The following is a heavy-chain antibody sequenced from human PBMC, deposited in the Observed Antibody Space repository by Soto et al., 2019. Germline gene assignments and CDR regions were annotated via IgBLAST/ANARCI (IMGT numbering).Heavy chain of an antibody. V-gene: IGHV3-7*01. J-gene: IGHJ5*02. CDR1: GFTFSDSW. D-gene: IGHD4-4*01. Sequence: EVQLVESGGGLVQPGGSLRLSCTASGFTFSDSWMTWVRQAPGKGLEWVARIKPDESEKKYADSVKGRFPISRDNAKNSMYLQMDSLRGEDTAVYYCVRGGSNYASWGQGTLVPVSS. CDR3: VRGGSNYAS. CDR2: IKPDESEK.